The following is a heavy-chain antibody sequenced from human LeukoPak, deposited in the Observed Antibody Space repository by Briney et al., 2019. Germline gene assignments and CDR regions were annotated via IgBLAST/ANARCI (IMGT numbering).Heavy chain of an antibody. CDR3: ARGDIVATMSDYYYSYYIDV. V-gene: IGHV1-46*01. Sequence: ASGELSCSAVRPTFTTYYIHSLPQAPRHRLRGMGIINPCVVSTSHAHKLQGTVTMTRHTSTSTVYMELSSLRSEDTAVYYCARGDIVATMSDYYYSYYIDVWGKGTTVTVSS. D-gene: IGHD5-12*01. CDR2: INPCVVST. J-gene: IGHJ6*03. CDR1: RPTFTTYY.